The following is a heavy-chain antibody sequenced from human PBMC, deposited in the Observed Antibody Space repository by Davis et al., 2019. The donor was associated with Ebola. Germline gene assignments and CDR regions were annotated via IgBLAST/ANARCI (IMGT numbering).Heavy chain of an antibody. V-gene: IGHV4-59*01. CDR1: GGSISSYY. J-gene: IGHJ6*03. D-gene: IGHD3-22*01. Sequence: PGGSLRLSCTVSGGSISSYYWSWIRQPPGKGLEWIGYIYYSGSTNYNPSLKSRVTISVDTSKNQFSLKLSSVTAADTAVYYCARDRGTYYYDSSGPGDYYYMDVWGKGTTVTVSS. CDR3: ARDRGTYYYDSSGPGDYYYMDV. CDR2: IYYSGST.